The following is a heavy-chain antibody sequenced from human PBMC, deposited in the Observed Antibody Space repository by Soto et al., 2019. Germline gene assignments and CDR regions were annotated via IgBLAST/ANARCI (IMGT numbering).Heavy chain of an antibody. CDR1: GYSFTSYW. Sequence: PGESLKISCKGSGYSFTSYWIGWVRQMPGKGLEWMGIIYPGDSDTRYGPSFQGQVTISADKSISTAYLQWSSLKASDTAMYYCARHGAVVAATRGADYYYGMDVWGQGTTVTVSS. D-gene: IGHD2-15*01. CDR3: ARHGAVVAATRGADYYYGMDV. V-gene: IGHV5-51*01. J-gene: IGHJ6*02. CDR2: IYPGDSDT.